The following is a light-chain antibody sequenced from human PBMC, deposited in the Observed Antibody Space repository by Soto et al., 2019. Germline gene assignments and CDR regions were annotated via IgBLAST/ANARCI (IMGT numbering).Light chain of an antibody. CDR3: CSYAGSYTFDVV. Sequence: QSALTQPRSVSGSPGQSVTISCTGTSSDVGGYNYVSWYQQHPGKAPKLMIYDVSKRPSGVPDRFSGSKSGNTASLTISGLQAEDEADYYCCSYAGSYTFDVVFGGGTKLHRP. CDR1: SSDVGGYNY. CDR2: DVS. J-gene: IGLJ2*01. V-gene: IGLV2-11*01.